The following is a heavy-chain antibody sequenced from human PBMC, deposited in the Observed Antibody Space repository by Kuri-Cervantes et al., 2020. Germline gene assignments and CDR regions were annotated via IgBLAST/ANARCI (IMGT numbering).Heavy chain of an antibody. J-gene: IGHJ6*02. D-gene: IGHD5-12*01. Sequence: GESLKISCAASGFSFSSYGMHWVRQAPGKGLEWVAVISYDGGNKYYADSLKGRFTISRDNSKNTLYLQMNSLRAEDTAVYYCARIRLGAIVATMRDGMDVWGQGTTVTVSS. CDR3: ARIRLGAIVATMRDGMDV. CDR1: GFSFSSYG. CDR2: ISYDGGNK. V-gene: IGHV3-30*03.